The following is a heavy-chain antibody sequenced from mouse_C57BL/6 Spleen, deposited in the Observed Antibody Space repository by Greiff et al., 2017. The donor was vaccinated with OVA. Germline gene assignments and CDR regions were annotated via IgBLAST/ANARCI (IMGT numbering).Heavy chain of an antibody. J-gene: IGHJ1*03. D-gene: IGHD1-1*01. CDR2: INPNNGGT. CDR3: ARRDYGSSYEYFDV. V-gene: IGHV1-26*01. CDR1: GYTFTDYY. Sequence: EVQLQQSGPELVKPGASVKISCKASGYTFTDYYMNWVKQSHGKSLEWIGDINPNNGGTSYNQKFKGKATLTVDESSSTAYMELRSLTSEDSAVYYCARRDYGSSYEYFDVWGTGTTVTVSS.